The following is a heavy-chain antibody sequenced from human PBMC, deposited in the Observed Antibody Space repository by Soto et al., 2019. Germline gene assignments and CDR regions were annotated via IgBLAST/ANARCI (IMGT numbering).Heavy chain of an antibody. Sequence: SETLSLTCAVSGGSISSGGYSWSWIRQPPGKGLEWIGYIYHSGSTYYNPSLKSRVTISVDRSKNQFSLKLSSVTAADTAVYYCARERITGTTYYFDYWGRGTLVTVSS. CDR2: IYHSGST. J-gene: IGHJ4*02. V-gene: IGHV4-30-2*01. CDR3: ARERITGTTYYFDY. CDR1: GGSISSGGYS. D-gene: IGHD1-7*01.